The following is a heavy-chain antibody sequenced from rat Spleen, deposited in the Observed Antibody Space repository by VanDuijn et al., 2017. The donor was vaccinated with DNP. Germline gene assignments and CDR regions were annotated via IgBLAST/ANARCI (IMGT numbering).Heavy chain of an antibody. CDR1: GFTFSNYD. J-gene: IGHJ1*01. Sequence: EVQLVESGGGLVQPGRSMKLSCAASGFTFSNYDMAWVRQAPKKGLEWVATITYDGSTTYYRGSVKGRFTISRDNAKSTLYLQRDSLRSEDTATYYCARHELYTTDYYYNGWYFDFWGPGTMVTVSS. V-gene: IGHV5-7*01. D-gene: IGHD1-6*01. CDR2: ITYDGSTT. CDR3: ARHELYTTDYYYNGWYFDF.